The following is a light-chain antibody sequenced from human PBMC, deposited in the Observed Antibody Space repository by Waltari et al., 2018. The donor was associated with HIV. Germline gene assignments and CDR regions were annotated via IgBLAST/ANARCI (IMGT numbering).Light chain of an antibody. CDR3: QQYNNWLIT. Sequence: EIVMTQSPATLSVSPGERATVSCRASQSLASNLAWYQQKPGQAPRLLIHGASTRATGIPARFSGSGSGTEFTLTISSLQSEDFAVYYCQQYNNWLITFGQGTRLEIK. CDR1: QSLASN. CDR2: GAS. V-gene: IGKV3-15*01. J-gene: IGKJ5*01.